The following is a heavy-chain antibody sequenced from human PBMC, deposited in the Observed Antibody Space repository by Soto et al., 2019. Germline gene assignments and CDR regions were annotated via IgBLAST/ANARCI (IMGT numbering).Heavy chain of an antibody. J-gene: IGHJ4*02. Sequence: QVQLQESGPGLVKPSETLSLTCTVSGGSISSYYWSWIRQPPGKGLEWIGYIYYSGRTNYNPSLTSRVTISVDTSKNQFSRKLSSVTAADTAVYYCARGSNLAVAGNWVYWGQGTLVTVSS. CDR1: GGSISSYY. D-gene: IGHD6-19*01. V-gene: IGHV4-59*01. CDR2: IYYSGRT. CDR3: ARGSNLAVAGNWVY.